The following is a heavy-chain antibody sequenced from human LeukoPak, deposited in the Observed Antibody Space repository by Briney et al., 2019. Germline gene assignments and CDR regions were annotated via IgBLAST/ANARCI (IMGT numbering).Heavy chain of an antibody. V-gene: IGHV6-1*01. CDR2: TFYKSKRYN. D-gene: IGHD4-11*01. Sequence: SQTLSLTCVISGDSVSSNSASWNWIRQSPSRGLEWLGRTFYKSKRYNDYAVSVKSRITITPDTSKKQFSLQLNSVTPEDTAVYYCARGMRAHSNFPYFDYWGQGSRVTVSS. CDR3: ARGMRAHSNFPYFDY. CDR1: GDSVSSNSAS. J-gene: IGHJ4*02.